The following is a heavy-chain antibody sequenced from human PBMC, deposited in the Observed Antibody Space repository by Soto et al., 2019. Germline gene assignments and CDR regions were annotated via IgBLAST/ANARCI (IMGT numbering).Heavy chain of an antibody. CDR2: IDPSDSYT. CDR3: ARRPFGCSGGSCYLNWFDP. J-gene: IGHJ5*02. Sequence: PGEALKISCKGSGYSFTSYWISWVRQMPGKGLEWMGRIDPSDSYTNYSPSFQDHVTLSTDKSISTAYLQWSSMKASDTTMYYGARRPFGCSGGSCYLNWFDPWGQGTLVTVSS. D-gene: IGHD2-15*01. CDR1: GYSFTSYW. V-gene: IGHV5-10-1*01.